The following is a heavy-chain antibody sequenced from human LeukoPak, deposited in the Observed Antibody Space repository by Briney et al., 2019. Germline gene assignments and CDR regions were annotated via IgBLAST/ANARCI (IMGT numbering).Heavy chain of an antibody. J-gene: IGHJ4*02. V-gene: IGHV1-69*02. CDR1: GGTFSSYT. CDR2: IITILGIA. D-gene: IGHD3-16*01. Sequence: ASVKVSCKASGGTFSSYTISWVRQAPGQGLEWMGRIITILGIANYAQKFQGRVTITADKSTSTAYMELSSLRSEDTAVYYCARGSPYDYMRWVRGTLVTVSS. CDR3: ARGSPYDYMR.